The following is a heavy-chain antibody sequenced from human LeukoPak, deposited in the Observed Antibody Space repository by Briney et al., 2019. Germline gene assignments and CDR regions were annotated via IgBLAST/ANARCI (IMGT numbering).Heavy chain of an antibody. D-gene: IGHD2-21*02. Sequence: PSETLSLTCTVSGDSISSYYWSWIRQPPGKGLEWIGYIYYSGSTNYNPSLKSRVTISVDTSKNQFSLKLSSVTAADTAVYYCARVVNYYSMFDPWGQGTLVTVSS. J-gene: IGHJ5*02. V-gene: IGHV4-59*08. CDR2: IYYSGST. CDR3: ARVVNYYSMFDP. CDR1: GDSISSYY.